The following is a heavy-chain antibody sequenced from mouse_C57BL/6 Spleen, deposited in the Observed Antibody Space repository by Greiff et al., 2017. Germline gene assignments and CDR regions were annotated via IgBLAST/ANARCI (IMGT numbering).Heavy chain of an antibody. V-gene: IGHV14-3*01. D-gene: IGHD2-4*01. J-gene: IGHJ3*01. CDR2: IDPANGNT. CDR3: ASPDYYDYGEWVAC. Sequence: VQLQQSVAELVRPGASVKLSCTASGFNIKNTYMHWVKQRPEQGLEWIGRIDPANGNTKYAPKFQGKATITADTSSNTAYLQLSSLTSEDTAIYYWASPDYYDYGEWVACWGQGTLVTVSA. CDR1: GFNIKNTY.